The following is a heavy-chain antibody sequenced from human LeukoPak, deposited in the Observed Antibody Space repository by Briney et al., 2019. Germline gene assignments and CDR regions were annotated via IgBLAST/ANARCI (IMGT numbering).Heavy chain of an antibody. V-gene: IGHV3-15*01. CDR2: IKSKTDGGTT. CDR3: TTEYDYVWGSYRYILSLDY. D-gene: IGHD3-16*02. CDR1: GFTFSSYA. J-gene: IGHJ4*02. Sequence: NSGGSLRLSCAASGFTFSSYAMSWVRQAPGKGLEWVGRIKSKTDGGTTDYAAPVKGRFTISRDDSKNTLYLQMNSLKTEDTAVYYCTTEYDYVWGSYRYILSLDYWGQGTLVTVSS.